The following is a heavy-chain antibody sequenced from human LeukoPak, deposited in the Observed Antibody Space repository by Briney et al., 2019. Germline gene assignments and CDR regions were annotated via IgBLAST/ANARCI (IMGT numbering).Heavy chain of an antibody. CDR3: ETGYSYGYYYYYGMDV. D-gene: IGHD5-18*01. CDR1: GFTFSSYA. CDR2: ISGSGGST. J-gene: IGHJ6*02. V-gene: IGHV3-23*01. Sequence: GGSLRLSCAASGFTFSSYAMSWVRQAPGKGLGWVSAISGSGGSTYYADSVKGRFTISRDNSKNTLYLQMNNLRAEDTAVYYCETGYSYGYYYYYGMDVWGQGTTVTVSS.